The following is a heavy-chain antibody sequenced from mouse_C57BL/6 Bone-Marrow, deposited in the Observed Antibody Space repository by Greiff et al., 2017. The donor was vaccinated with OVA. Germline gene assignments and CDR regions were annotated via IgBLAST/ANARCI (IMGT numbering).Heavy chain of an antibody. V-gene: IGHV2-6*01. CDR2: IWGVGST. D-gene: IGHD2-4*01. CDR1: GFSFTSYG. CDR3: ASPIYYDYGDYFDY. J-gene: IGHJ2*01. Sequence: VMLVESGPGLVAPSQSLSITCTVSGFSFTSYGVDWVRQSPGKGLEWLGVIWGVGSTNYNSALKSRLSISKDNSKSQVFLKMNSLQTDDTAMYYCASPIYYDYGDYFDYWGQGTTLTVSS.